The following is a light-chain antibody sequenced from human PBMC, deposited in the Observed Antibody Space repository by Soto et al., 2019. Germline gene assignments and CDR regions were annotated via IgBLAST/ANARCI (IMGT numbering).Light chain of an antibody. V-gene: IGKV3-15*01. J-gene: IGKJ1*01. CDR2: GAS. Sequence: EIVMTQSPATLSVSPWERATLSCRASQSVSSNLAWYQQKPVQAPRPLIYGASTRATGIPARFSGSGSGTEFTLTISSLQSEDFAVYYCQQYNNWPPWTFGQGTKVDIK. CDR3: QQYNNWPPWT. CDR1: QSVSSN.